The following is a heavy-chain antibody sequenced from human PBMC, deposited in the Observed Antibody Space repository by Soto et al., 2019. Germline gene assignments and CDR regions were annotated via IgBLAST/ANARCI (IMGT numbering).Heavy chain of an antibody. CDR1: GYTFTGYY. CDR3: ARDQGYCSGGSCGHISWNAFDI. D-gene: IGHD2-15*01. Sequence: QVQLVQSGAAVKKPGASVQVSCKASGYTFTGYYMHWVRQAPGQGLEWMGWINPNSGGTNYAQKFQGWVTMTRDTSSSTAYRELSRLRPDDTAVYYCARDQGYCSGGSCGHISWNAFDIWGQGTMVTVSS. V-gene: IGHV1-2*04. CDR2: INPNSGGT. J-gene: IGHJ3*02.